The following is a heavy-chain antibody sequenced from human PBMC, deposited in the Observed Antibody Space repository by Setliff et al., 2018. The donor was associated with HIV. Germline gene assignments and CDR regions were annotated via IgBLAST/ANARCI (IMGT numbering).Heavy chain of an antibody. Sequence: PSETLSLTCTVSGDSVSGRSYYWSWIRQPPGKGLEWIGYIYYSGSTNYNPSLKSRVTISVDTSKNHFSLKLRSVTAADTAVYYCAQLGMVDDFDYWGQGTLVTVS. CDR1: GDSVSGRSYY. CDR2: IYYSGST. V-gene: IGHV4-61*03. CDR3: AQLGMVDDFDY. J-gene: IGHJ4*02. D-gene: IGHD1-1*01.